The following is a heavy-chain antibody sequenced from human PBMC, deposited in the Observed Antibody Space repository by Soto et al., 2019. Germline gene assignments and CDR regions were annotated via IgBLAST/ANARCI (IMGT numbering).Heavy chain of an antibody. D-gene: IGHD6-19*01. CDR3: VKDGSSGWPYYYGMDV. CDR2: ISHDGSNQ. Sequence: QVQLVESGGGVVQPGRSLRLSCAASGFTFSTYGMHWVRQAPATGLAWVAFISHDGSNQYYADSMKGRFTISRDNSKNTLYLQMNSLRPDDTAVYYCVKDGSSGWPYYYGMDVWGQGTTVTVSS. V-gene: IGHV3-30*18. J-gene: IGHJ6*02. CDR1: GFTFSTYG.